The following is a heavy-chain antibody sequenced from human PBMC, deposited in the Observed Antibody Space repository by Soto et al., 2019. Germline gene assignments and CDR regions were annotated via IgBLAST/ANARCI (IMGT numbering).Heavy chain of an antibody. Sequence: LTLSCAAPACTFSNACMSWVRQSSGKVLEWVGRIKSRSDGGTTDYAATVKGRFTISRDDSKNTLYLQMNSLKTEDTAVYYCTTDLGVQYYYYGMDVWGQGTTVTVSS. CDR2: IKSRSDGGTT. V-gene: IGHV3-15*01. D-gene: IGHD3-10*01. J-gene: IGHJ6*02. CDR3: TTDLGVQYYYYGMDV. CDR1: ACTFSNAC.